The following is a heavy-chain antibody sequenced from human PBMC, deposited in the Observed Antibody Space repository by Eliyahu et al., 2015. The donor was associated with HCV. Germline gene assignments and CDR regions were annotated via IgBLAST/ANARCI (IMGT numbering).Heavy chain of an antibody. J-gene: IGHJ6*02. CDR3: ARGGRITIFGVVMNNGMDV. D-gene: IGHD3-3*01. V-gene: IGHV3-74*01. CDR2: INSDGXST. Sequence: EVQLVESGGGLVQPGGSLXLSCAASGFTFSXXWMHWVRQAPGKGLVWVSRINSDGXSTXXAXSVKGRFTISRDNAKNTLYLQMNSLRAEDTAVYYCARGGRITIFGVVMNNGMDVWGQGTTVTVSS. CDR1: GFTFSXXW.